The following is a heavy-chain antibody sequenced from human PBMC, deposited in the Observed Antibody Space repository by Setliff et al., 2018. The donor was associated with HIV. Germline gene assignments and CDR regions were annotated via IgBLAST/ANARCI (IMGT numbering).Heavy chain of an antibody. CDR2: INHSGST. Sequence: SETLSLTCAVYGGSFSGYYWSWIRQPPGKGLEWIGEINHSGSTNYNPSLKSRVTILVDTSKSQFSLKLSSVTAADTAVYYCARVARVHPFDPWGQGTLVTVSS. CDR1: GGSFSGYY. J-gene: IGHJ5*02. V-gene: IGHV4-34*01. CDR3: ARVARVHPFDP.